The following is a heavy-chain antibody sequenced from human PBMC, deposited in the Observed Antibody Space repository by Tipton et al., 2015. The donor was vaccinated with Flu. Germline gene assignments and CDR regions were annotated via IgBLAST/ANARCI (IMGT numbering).Heavy chain of an antibody. Sequence: SLRLSCVASGFTLSSYWMSWVRQAPGKGLEWVANIKQDGSEKYYVDSVKGRFIIYRDNAKNSLYLQMNSLRSEDTAVYYCARAWGAAGSAWGQGTLVTVSS. CDR2: IKQDGSEK. J-gene: IGHJ5*02. V-gene: IGHV3-7*01. D-gene: IGHD6-13*01. CDR1: GFTLSSYW. CDR3: ARAWGAAGSA.